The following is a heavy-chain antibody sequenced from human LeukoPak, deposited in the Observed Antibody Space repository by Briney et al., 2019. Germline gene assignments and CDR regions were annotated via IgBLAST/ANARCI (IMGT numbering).Heavy chain of an antibody. CDR1: GFRFSSFW. J-gene: IGHJ3*02. Sequence: GGSLRLSCAASGFRFSSFWMTWVRQAPGEGLEWVASMKQDGSQISYVDSVKGRFTISRDNAQTSLYLQMSSVRAEDTAVYYCARIMDSAGSYDAFDIWGQGTMVTVSS. V-gene: IGHV3-7*01. D-gene: IGHD3-9*01. CDR2: MKQDGSQI. CDR3: ARIMDSAGSYDAFDI.